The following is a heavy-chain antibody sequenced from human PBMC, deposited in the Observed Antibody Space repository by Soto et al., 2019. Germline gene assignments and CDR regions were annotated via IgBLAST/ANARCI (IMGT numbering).Heavy chain of an antibody. J-gene: IGHJ5*02. CDR1: GGSISSSSYY. Sequence: SETLSLTCTVSGGSISSSSYYWGWIRQPPGKGLEWIGSIYYSGSTYYNPSLKSRVTISVDTSKNQFSLKLSSVTAADTAVYYCALVVVEYSSSSGLGWFDPWGQGTLVT. V-gene: IGHV4-39*01. CDR3: ALVVVEYSSSSGLGWFDP. CDR2: IYYSGST. D-gene: IGHD6-6*01.